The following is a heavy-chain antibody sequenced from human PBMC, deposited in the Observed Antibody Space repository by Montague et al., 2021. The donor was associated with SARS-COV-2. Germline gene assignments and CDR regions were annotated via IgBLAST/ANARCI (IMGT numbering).Heavy chain of an antibody. D-gene: IGHD3-22*01. J-gene: IGHJ4*02. Sequence: SETLSLTCTVSGGSISSSSYYWGWIRQPPGKGLDGFGSINYSGSTNYSXXLKVRVTISEAKSKNQFSLKLSSVTAADTAVYYCARHEKTRIAMIVVVMGYFDYWGQGTLVTVSS. CDR3: ARHEKTRIAMIVVVMGYFDY. CDR2: INYSGST. CDR1: GGSISSSSYY. V-gene: IGHV4-39*01.